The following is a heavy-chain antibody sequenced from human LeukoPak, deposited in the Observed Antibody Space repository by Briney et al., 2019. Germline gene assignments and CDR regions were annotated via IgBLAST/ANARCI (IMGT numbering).Heavy chain of an antibody. J-gene: IGHJ4*02. CDR3: AREGPRGNSQFDY. CDR1: GFTFSNYW. CDR2: IWYDGSNK. D-gene: IGHD2/OR15-2a*01. V-gene: IGHV3-33*08. Sequence: GGSLRLSCAASGFTFSNYWMSWVRQAPGKGLEWVALIWYDGSNKYYADSVKGRLTISRDNSKNTLYLQMNSLRAEDTAVYYCAREGPRGNSQFDYWGQGTLVTVSS.